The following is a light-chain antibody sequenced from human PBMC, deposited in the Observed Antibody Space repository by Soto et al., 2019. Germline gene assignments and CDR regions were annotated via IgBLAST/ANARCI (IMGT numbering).Light chain of an antibody. CDR3: AAWDDSLSGYV. J-gene: IGLJ1*01. CDR2: NNN. CDR1: SSNIGSNY. V-gene: IGLV1-47*02. Sequence: QAVVTQPPSASGTPGQRVTISCSGSSSNIGSNYVYWYQQLSGTAPKLLIYNNNQRPSGVPDRFSGSKSGTSASLAISGLRSEDEADYYCAAWDDSLSGYVFGTGTKLTVL.